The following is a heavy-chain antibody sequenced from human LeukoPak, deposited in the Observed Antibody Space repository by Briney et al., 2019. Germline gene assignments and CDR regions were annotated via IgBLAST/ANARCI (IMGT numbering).Heavy chain of an antibody. V-gene: IGHV4-39*07. CDR2: INHRGST. CDR1: GGSISSSSYY. J-gene: IGHJ4*02. CDR3: ARSGSGYLRYYFDY. Sequence: SETLSLTCTVSGGSISSSSYYWGWIRQPPGKGLEWIGEINHRGSTNYNPSLKSRVTISVDTSKNQFSLKLSSVTAADTAVYYCARSGSGYLRYYFDYWGQGTLVTVSS. D-gene: IGHD5-12*01.